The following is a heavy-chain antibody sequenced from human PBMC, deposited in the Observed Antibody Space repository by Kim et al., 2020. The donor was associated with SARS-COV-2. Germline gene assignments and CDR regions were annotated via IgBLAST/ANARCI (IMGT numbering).Heavy chain of an antibody. Sequence: SVKVSCKASGGTFSSYAISWVRQAPGQGLEWMGGIIPIFGTANYAQKFQGRVTITADESTSTAYMELSSLRSEDTAVYYCASVGSDIVGATGYYYYGMDVWGQGTTVTVSS. CDR3: ASVGSDIVGATGYYYYGMDV. D-gene: IGHD1-26*01. J-gene: IGHJ6*02. CDR1: GGTFSSYA. V-gene: IGHV1-69*13. CDR2: IIPIFGTA.